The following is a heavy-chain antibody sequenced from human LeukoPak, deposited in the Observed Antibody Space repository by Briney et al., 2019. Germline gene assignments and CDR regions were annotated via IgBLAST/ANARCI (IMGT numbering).Heavy chain of an antibody. CDR1: GFTFSSNW. V-gene: IGHV3-74*01. CDR3: ARPILPYDSSDYYWTISAFDY. Sequence: PGGSLRLSCAASGFTFSSNWTHWVRQAPGKGLVWASRINEDGSTTNYADSVKGRFTISRDNSKNTLYLQMNSLRAEDTAVYYCARPILPYDSSDYYWTISAFDYWGQGTLVTVSS. CDR2: INEDGSTT. J-gene: IGHJ4*02. D-gene: IGHD3-22*01.